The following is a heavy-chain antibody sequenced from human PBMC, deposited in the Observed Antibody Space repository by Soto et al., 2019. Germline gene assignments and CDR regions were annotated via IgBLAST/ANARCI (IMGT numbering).Heavy chain of an antibody. D-gene: IGHD2-2*01. CDR1: GFTFSSYA. V-gene: IGHV3-23*01. CDR3: AKNLHAYTVFFDY. CDR2: MSGSGAST. J-gene: IGHJ4*02. Sequence: VGSLRLSCAASGFTFSSYAMSWVRQAPGKGLEWVSTMSGSGASTYYADSVKGRFTISRDNSKNTLYLQMNNLRPEDTAVYYRAKNLHAYTVFFDYWGQGTLVTVSS.